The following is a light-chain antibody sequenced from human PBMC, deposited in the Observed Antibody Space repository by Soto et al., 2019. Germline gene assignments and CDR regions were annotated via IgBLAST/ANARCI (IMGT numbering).Light chain of an antibody. CDR3: LHYHSSPYT. Sequence: DIQMTQSPSTLSASVGDRATITCRASQSISNWLAWYQQKPGKAPKLLIYKASSLESGVPSRFSGSGSGTAFTLTLCSRHPGDHPTYYRLHYHSSPYTFGQGTKLEIK. J-gene: IGKJ2*01. CDR2: KAS. CDR1: QSISNW. V-gene: IGKV1-5*03.